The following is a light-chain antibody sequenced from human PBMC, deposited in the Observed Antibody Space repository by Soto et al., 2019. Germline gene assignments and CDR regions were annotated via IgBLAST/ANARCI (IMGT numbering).Light chain of an antibody. CDR3: QQSYSTPRT. CDR2: AAS. CDR1: QSISAW. Sequence: DIQMTQSPSTRSGSVGDTVTITCRASQSISAWLAWYQHRPGKAPKLLIYAASSLQSGVPSRFSGSGSGTDFTLTISSLQPEDFATYYCQQSYSTPRTFGQGTKVDIK. J-gene: IGKJ1*01. V-gene: IGKV1-39*01.